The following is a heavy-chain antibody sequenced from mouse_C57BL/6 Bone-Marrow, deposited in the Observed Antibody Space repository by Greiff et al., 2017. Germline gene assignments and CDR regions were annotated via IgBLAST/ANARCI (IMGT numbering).Heavy chain of an antibody. CDR1: GYSITSGYY. V-gene: IGHV3-6*01. J-gene: IGHJ3*01. CDR3: ARGSYGSAWFAY. D-gene: IGHD1-1*01. Sequence: EVQLQQSGPGLVKPSQSLSLTCSVTGYSITSGYYWNWIRQFPGNKLEWMGYISYDGSNNYNPSLKNRISITRDTSKNQFFLKLNSVTTEDTATYYCARGSYGSAWFAYWGQGTLVTVSA. CDR2: ISYDGSN.